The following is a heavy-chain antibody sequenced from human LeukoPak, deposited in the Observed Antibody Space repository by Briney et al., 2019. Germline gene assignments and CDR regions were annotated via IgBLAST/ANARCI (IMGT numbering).Heavy chain of an antibody. J-gene: IGHJ5*02. CDR3: VRDSSRNNRGWWFDP. CDR1: GFTFTSYY. V-gene: IGHV1-46*03. D-gene: IGHD2/OR15-2a*01. CDR2: INPSGDGT. Sequence: ASVKVSCKASGFTFTSYYMHWVRQAPGQGLEWMGIINPSGDGTTYAQKFQGRVTMTRDTSTSTVHMEMSSLRSEDTAIYYCVRDSSRNNRGWWFDPWGQGTLVTVSS.